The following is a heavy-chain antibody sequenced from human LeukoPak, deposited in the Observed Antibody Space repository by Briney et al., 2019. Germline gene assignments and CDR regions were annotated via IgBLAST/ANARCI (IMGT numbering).Heavy chain of an antibody. CDR3: AREASGYSYGLDAFDI. V-gene: IGHV3-48*03. J-gene: IGHJ3*02. Sequence: GGSLRLSCAASGFTFSNFEMNWVRQAPGKGLEWVSYISSSGSTIHYADSVKGRFTISRDNAKNSLYLQMNSLRGEDTAVYYCAREASGYSYGLDAFDIWGQGTTVTVSS. D-gene: IGHD5-18*01. CDR1: GFTFSNFE. CDR2: ISSSGSTI.